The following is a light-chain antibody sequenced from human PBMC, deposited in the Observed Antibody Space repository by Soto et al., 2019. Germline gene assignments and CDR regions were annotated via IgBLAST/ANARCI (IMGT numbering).Light chain of an antibody. CDR2: GAS. CDR1: QRVASSH. Sequence: EIVLTQSPGTLSLSPGESATLSCRASQRVASSHMAWYRQKPGQAPWLLIYGASNRATGIPDRFSGSGSGTDFTLTISRLEAEDSAVYYCQHYGSSPPYTFGQGTQLKIK. J-gene: IGKJ2*01. V-gene: IGKV3-20*01. CDR3: QHYGSSPPYT.